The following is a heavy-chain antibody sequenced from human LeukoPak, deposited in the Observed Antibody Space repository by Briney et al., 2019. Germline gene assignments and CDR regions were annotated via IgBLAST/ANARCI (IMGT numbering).Heavy chain of an antibody. V-gene: IGHV3-30*18. CDR2: ISYDGSNK. D-gene: IGHD5-24*01. CDR3: VKDRKSRDLDSLDI. J-gene: IGHJ3*02. CDR1: GFTFSSYG. Sequence: GGSLRLSCAASGFTFSSYGMHWVRQAPGKGLEWVAVISYDGSNKYYADSVKGRFTISRDNAKNSLYLQMNSLRTDDTAVYYCVKDRKSRDLDSLDIWGQGTMVTVSS.